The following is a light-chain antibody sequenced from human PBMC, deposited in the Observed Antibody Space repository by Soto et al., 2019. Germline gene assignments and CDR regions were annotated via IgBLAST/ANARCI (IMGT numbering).Light chain of an antibody. CDR1: QGIRND. CDR2: AAS. Sequence: AIQMTQSPSSLFASVGDRVTITCRASQGIRNDLGWDQQKPGKAPKLLIYAASSLQRGVPSRFSGSGSGTDFPLTISSLQPEDFATYYCLQDYNSPLTFGGGTKVEIK. CDR3: LQDYNSPLT. V-gene: IGKV1-6*01. J-gene: IGKJ4*01.